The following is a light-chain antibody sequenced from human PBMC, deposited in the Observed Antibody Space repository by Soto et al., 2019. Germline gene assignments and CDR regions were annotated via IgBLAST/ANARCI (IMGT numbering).Light chain of an antibody. J-gene: IGLJ2*01. CDR2: DVK. Sequence: QSALTQPASVSGSPGQSIAISCTGTSSDVGAFDYVSWYQQHPGKAPRVMIYDVKNRPSGISDRFSGSKSGNTASLTISGLQAEDEADYYCSSYTTNSSVIFGGGTKLTVL. V-gene: IGLV2-14*03. CDR3: SSYTTNSSVI. CDR1: SSDVGAFDY.